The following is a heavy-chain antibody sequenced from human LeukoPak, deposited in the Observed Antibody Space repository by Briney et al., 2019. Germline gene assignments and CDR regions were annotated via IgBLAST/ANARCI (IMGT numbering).Heavy chain of an antibody. CDR1: GGSISGYS. Sequence: SETLSLTCTVSGGSISGYSWSWIRQPPEKGLKWIGYVYYSGSTNYNPSLKSRVTISVDTSKNQFSLKLSSVTAADTAVYYCARDPGYGYSYDYFDYWGQGTLVTVSS. D-gene: IGHD5-18*01. V-gene: IGHV4-59*01. J-gene: IGHJ4*02. CDR3: ARDPGYGYSYDYFDY. CDR2: VYYSGST.